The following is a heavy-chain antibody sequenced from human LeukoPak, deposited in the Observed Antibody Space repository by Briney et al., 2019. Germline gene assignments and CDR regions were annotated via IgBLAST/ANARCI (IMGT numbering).Heavy chain of an antibody. D-gene: IGHD2/OR15-2a*01. CDR3: ARDQYYAFDI. Sequence: VGPLILFCAPEDLTLSRHSINCICQAPGYRLEWISHISSYSTTYYAGSVKGRFTISRDNAKNLLSLQMNSLRAEDTAVYYCARDQYYAFDIWGQGTMVTVSS. CDR1: DLTLSRHS. CDR2: ISSYSTT. V-gene: IGHV3-48*01. J-gene: IGHJ3*02.